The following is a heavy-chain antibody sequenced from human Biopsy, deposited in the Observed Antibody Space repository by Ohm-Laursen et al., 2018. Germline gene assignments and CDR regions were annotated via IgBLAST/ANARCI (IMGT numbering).Heavy chain of an antibody. Sequence: GASVKVSCNVSGYTLTELSMHWVRQAPGRGLEWMGGFAPENGKTIYAQKFQGRVTMTEDTSTDTACMELSSLRSEDTAVYYYAADINVWNVNYWGQGTQVTVSS. CDR1: GYTLTELS. D-gene: IGHD1-1*01. J-gene: IGHJ4*02. CDR2: FAPENGKT. CDR3: AADINVWNVNY. V-gene: IGHV1-24*01.